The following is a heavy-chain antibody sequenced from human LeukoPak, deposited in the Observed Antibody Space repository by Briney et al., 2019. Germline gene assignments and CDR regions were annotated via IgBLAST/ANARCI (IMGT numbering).Heavy chain of an antibody. Sequence: PSETLSLTCAVYGGSFSGYYWSWIRQPPGKGLEWIGEIYHSGSTNYNPSLKSRVTISLDKSKNLFSLRLTSVTAADTAVYYCVTAAVAVDYWGQGTLVTVSS. D-gene: IGHD6-19*01. V-gene: IGHV4-34*01. CDR1: GGSFSGYY. CDR3: VTAAVAVDY. CDR2: IYHSGST. J-gene: IGHJ4*02.